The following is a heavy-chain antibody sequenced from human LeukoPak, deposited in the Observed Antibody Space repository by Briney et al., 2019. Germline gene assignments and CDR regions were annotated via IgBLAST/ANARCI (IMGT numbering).Heavy chain of an antibody. J-gene: IGHJ4*02. Sequence: ASVKVSCKTSGYTFSTYDINWLRQAAGQGLEWMGWMNPNSANTGFAQKFQGRAAITRDTSTAYLELSGLTSEDTAVYYCARAIRYQLLSDYWGQGTLVTVSS. D-gene: IGHD2-2*01. CDR3: ARAIRYQLLSDY. V-gene: IGHV1-8*03. CDR1: GYTFSTYD. CDR2: MNPNSANT.